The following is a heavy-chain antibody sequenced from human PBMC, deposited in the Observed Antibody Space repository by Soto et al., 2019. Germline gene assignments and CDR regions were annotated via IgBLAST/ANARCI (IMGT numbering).Heavy chain of an antibody. Sequence: QITLKESGPMLLKPTQTLTLTCTFSGFSLTTTGVGVGWIRQPPGKALEWLALIYWDDDKRYSPSLKSRLTITKDTSKNQVVLTMTSVDPVDTATYYCARRGDFSGCEDAFDIWGQGTMVTVSS. J-gene: IGHJ3*02. CDR1: GFSLTTTGVG. V-gene: IGHV2-5*02. D-gene: IGHD1-26*01. CDR2: IYWDDDK. CDR3: ARRGDFSGCEDAFDI.